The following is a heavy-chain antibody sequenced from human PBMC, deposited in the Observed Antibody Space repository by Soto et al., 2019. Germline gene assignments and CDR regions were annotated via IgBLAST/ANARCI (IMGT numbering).Heavy chain of an antibody. CDR3: AISIAAAWIRGDAFAI. D-gene: IGHD6-13*01. CDR2: IIPIFGTA. Sequence: QVQLVQSGAEVKKPGSSVKVSCKASGGTFSSYAISWVRQAPGQGLEWMGGIIPIFGTANYAQKFQGRVTSTADESTSTAYMELSSLRSEDTAVYYCAISIAAAWIRGDAFAIWGQGTMVTVSS. V-gene: IGHV1-69*01. J-gene: IGHJ3*02. CDR1: GGTFSSYA.